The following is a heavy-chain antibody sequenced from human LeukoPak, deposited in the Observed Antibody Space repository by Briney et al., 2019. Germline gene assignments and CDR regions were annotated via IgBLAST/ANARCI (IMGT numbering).Heavy chain of an antibody. CDR1: GFTVSSNY. Sequence: GGSLRLSCAASGFTVSSNYVSWVRQAPGKGLEWVSVIYSGGSTYYAGSVKGRFTISRDNSKNTLYLQMNSLRAEDTAVYYCARDNYDILTGYPAPFYWGQGTLVTVSS. V-gene: IGHV3-66*01. D-gene: IGHD3-9*01. CDR3: ARDNYDILTGYPAPFY. CDR2: IYSGGST. J-gene: IGHJ4*02.